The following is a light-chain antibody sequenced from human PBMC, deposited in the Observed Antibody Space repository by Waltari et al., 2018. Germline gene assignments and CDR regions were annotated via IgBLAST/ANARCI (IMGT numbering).Light chain of an antibody. Sequence: EIVMTQSPVTLSMSPGESATLSCRASQSLSSAFAWYQQKPGQAPRLLIYGTSTRATGTPARFSGSVSGTEFTLTISSLQSEDFAIYDCQQYNYWPWTFGQGTRVEIK. V-gene: IGKV3D-15*01. CDR3: QQYNYWPWT. J-gene: IGKJ1*01. CDR1: QSLSSA. CDR2: GTS.